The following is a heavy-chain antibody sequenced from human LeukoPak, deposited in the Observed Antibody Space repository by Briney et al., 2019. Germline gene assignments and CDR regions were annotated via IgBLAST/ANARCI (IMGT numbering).Heavy chain of an antibody. Sequence: SETLSLTRAVSGGSISSYYWSWIPQPPGKGLECSGYIYFSGSTNYNPSLKSRVTISVDTSKNQFPLKLSSVAAADTAVYYCARDRGSSGSYSWFDPWGQGTLVTVSS. CDR3: ARDRGSSGSYSWFDP. J-gene: IGHJ5*02. D-gene: IGHD1-26*01. V-gene: IGHV4-59*01. CDR2: IYFSGST. CDR1: GGSISSYY.